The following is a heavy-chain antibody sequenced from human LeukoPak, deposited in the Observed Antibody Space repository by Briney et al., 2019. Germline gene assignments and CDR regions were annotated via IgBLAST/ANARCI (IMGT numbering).Heavy chain of an antibody. CDR2: INSGGSGT. CDR1: GVPFSSYW. Sequence: PGGSLRLSCAASGVPFSSYWMHWVRQTPGKGLVWVSRINSGGSGTGYADSVKGRFTISRDNAKNTLYLQMNSLRAEDTALYYCATSLGPLTEYWGQGTLVTVSS. CDR3: ATSLGPLTEY. V-gene: IGHV3-74*01. D-gene: IGHD7-27*01. J-gene: IGHJ4*02.